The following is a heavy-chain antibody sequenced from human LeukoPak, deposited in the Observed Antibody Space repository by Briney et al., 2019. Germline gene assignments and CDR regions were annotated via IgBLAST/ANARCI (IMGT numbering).Heavy chain of an antibody. V-gene: IGHV4-30-2*01. CDR1: GGSIGSGGYS. Sequence: SQTLSLTCAVSGGSIGSGGYSWSWIRQPPGKGLEWIGYIYHSGSTYYNPSLKSRVTISVDRSKNQFSLKLSSVTAADTAVYHCARGAPTVTTYYFDYWGQGTLVTVSS. D-gene: IGHD4-17*01. CDR2: IYHSGST. CDR3: ARGAPTVTTYYFDY. J-gene: IGHJ4*02.